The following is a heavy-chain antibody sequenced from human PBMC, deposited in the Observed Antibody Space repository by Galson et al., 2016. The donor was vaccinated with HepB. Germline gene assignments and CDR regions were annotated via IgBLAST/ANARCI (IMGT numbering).Heavy chain of an antibody. J-gene: IGHJ4*02. CDR2: INPGDSET. V-gene: IGHV5-51*01. CDR1: GYSFSDYW. Sequence: QSGAEVKKPGESLKISCKGSGYSFSDYWIAWVRQMPGKGLDVLGTINPGDSETKYRPSFEGQVTISVDESIRTAYLQWSSLTTADTAVYYCVKYRRSYRPGLDFDYWGQGTPVTVSS. CDR3: VKYRRSYRPGLDFDY. D-gene: IGHD3-9*01.